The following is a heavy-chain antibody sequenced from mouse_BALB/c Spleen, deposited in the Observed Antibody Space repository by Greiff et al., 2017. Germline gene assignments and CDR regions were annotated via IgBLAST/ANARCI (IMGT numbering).Heavy chain of an antibody. V-gene: IGHV5-6*02. D-gene: IGHD2-4*01. Sequence: DVMLVESGGDLVKPGGSLKLSCAASGFTFSSYGMSWVRQTPDKRLEWVATISSGGSYTYYPDSVKGRFTISRDNAKNTLYLQMSSLKSEDTAMYYCARHSTMKGAMDYWGQGTSVTVSS. CDR3: ARHSTMKGAMDY. CDR2: ISSGGSYT. CDR1: GFTFSSYG. J-gene: IGHJ4*01.